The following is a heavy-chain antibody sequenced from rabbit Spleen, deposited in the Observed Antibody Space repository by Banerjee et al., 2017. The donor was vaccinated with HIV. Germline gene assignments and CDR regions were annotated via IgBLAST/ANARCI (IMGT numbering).Heavy chain of an antibody. CDR1: GFSFSNKAV. J-gene: IGHJ3*01. D-gene: IGHD1-1*01. CDR2: INAVTGRP. CDR3: ARDLVAVIGWNFSL. V-gene: IGHV1S45*01. Sequence: QEQLVESGGGLVKPGGSLALTCTASGFSFSNKAVMCWVRQAPGKGLEWIACINAVTGRPVYANWAKGRFTFSKTSSTTVTLQMTSLTAADTATYFCARDLVAVIGWNFSLWGQGTLVTVS.